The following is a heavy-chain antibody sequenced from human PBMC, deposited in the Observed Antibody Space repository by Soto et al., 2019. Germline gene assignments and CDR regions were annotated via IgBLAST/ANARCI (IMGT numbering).Heavy chain of an antibody. V-gene: IGHV7-4-1*01. CDR3: ARDSGKQLVRGSWFAP. D-gene: IGHD6-6*01. CDR2: INTNTGNP. CDR1: GYTFTSYA. J-gene: IGHJ5*02. Sequence: ASVKVSCKASGYTFTSYAMNWVRQAPGQGLEWMGWINTNTGNPTYAQGFTGRFVFSLDTSVSTAYLQICSLKAEDTAVYYCARDSGKQLVRGSWFAPWGQGTLVTVSS.